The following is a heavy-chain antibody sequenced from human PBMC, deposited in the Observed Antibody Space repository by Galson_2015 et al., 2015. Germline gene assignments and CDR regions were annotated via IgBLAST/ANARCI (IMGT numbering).Heavy chain of an antibody. J-gene: IGHJ6*02. Sequence: SLRLSCAASGFTFSSYGMHWVRQAPGKGLEWVAVIWYDGSNKYYADSVKGRFTISRDNSKNTLYLQMNSLRAEDTAVYYCARDSEPGIAVAGTSGGMDVWGQGTTVTVSS. D-gene: IGHD6-19*01. CDR1: GFTFSSYG. V-gene: IGHV3-33*01. CDR3: ARDSEPGIAVAGTSGGMDV. CDR2: IWYDGSNK.